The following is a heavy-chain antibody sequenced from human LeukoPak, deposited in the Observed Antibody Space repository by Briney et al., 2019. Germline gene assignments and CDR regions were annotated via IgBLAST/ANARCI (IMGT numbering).Heavy chain of an antibody. CDR3: ANTVGHYSHN. Sequence: PGGSLRLSCAASKFTFSSNCMSWVRQAPGKGLEWVASIHQDGSETHSIDSGRFTISRDNAKNSLYLQMNSLRDEDTAVYYCANTVGHYSHNWGQGTLVTVSS. CDR2: IHQDGSET. D-gene: IGHD4-11*01. CDR1: KFTFSSNC. V-gene: IGHV3-7*05. J-gene: IGHJ4*02.